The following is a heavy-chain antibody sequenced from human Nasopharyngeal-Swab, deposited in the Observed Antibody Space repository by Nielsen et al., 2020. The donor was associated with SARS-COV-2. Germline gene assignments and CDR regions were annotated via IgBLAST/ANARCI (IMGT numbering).Heavy chain of an antibody. V-gene: IGHV1-69*13. Sequence: SVKVSCKASGGTFSSYAISWVRQAPGQGLEWMGGIIPIFGTADYAQKFQDRVTITEDESTSTAYMELSSLRSEDTAVYYCARSGYSNSDIDYWGQGTLVTVSS. CDR1: GGTFSSYA. D-gene: IGHD6-6*01. CDR2: IIPIFGTA. J-gene: IGHJ4*02. CDR3: ARSGYSNSDIDY.